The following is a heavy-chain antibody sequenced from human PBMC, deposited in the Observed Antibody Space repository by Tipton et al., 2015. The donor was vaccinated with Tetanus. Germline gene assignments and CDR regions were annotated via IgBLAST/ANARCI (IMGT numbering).Heavy chain of an antibody. CDR2: IYSGGST. D-gene: IGHD3-10*01. Sequence: QLVQSGGGLIQPGGSLRLSCAASGFTVSSNYMSWVRQAPGKGLEWVSVIYSGGSTYYADSVKGRSTISRDNSKNTLYLQMNSLRAEDTAVYYCAKGVTMVRGGTYFDYWGQGTLVTVSS. J-gene: IGHJ4*02. CDR1: GFTVSSNY. CDR3: AKGVTMVRGGTYFDY. V-gene: IGHV3-53*01.